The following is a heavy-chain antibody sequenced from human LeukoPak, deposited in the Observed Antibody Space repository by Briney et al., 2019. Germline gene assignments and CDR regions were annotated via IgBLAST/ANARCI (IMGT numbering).Heavy chain of an antibody. V-gene: IGHV3-23*01. J-gene: IGHJ4*02. Sequence: GGSLRLSCSASGFSFNSYAMNWVRQAPGKGLEGVSGTSGSGITTHYRDSVKGRFTISRDNSKNTLYLQMNSLSAEDTAVYYCAKGRGSSNEGAGYWGGGPVVAVSA. CDR1: GFSFNSYA. D-gene: IGHD4-11*01. CDR2: TSGSGITT. CDR3: AKGRGSSNEGAGY.